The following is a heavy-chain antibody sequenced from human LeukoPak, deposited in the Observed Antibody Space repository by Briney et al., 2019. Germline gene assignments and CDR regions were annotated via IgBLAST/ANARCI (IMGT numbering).Heavy chain of an antibody. CDR3: ASKSERFLETGAFDI. CDR1: GFSISSYY. Sequence: SGTPSLTCTVSGFSISSYYWSWIRQPPGKGLEWIGYIYYSGCTNYNPSLESRVTISVDTSKNQFSLRLSSVSAADTAVYFCASKSERFLETGAFDIWGQGTMVTVSS. J-gene: IGHJ3*02. D-gene: IGHD3-3*01. CDR2: IYYSGCT. V-gene: IGHV4-59*01.